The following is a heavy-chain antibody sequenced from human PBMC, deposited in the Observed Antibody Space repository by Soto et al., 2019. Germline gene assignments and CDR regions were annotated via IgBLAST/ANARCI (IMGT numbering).Heavy chain of an antibody. CDR2: IYSGGST. CDR1: GFSVSSNY. Sequence: RSLWLTSVASGFSVSSNYISWVGQAPGKGLEWVSVIYSGGSTYYADSVKGRFTISRDNSKKTLYLQMNSLRAEDTAVYYCAVQLWGYDYYDMDFWGQGTTVTVFS. CDR3: AVQLWGYDYYDMDF. D-gene: IGHD5-18*01. J-gene: IGHJ6*02. V-gene: IGHV3-53*01.